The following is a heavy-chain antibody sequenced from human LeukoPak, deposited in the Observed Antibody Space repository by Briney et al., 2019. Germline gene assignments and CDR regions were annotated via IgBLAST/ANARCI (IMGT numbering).Heavy chain of an antibody. Sequence: SETLSLTCTVSGGSTSSYYWSWIRQPPGKGLEWIGYIYYSGSTNYNPSLKSRVTISVDTSKNQFSLKLSSVTAADTAVYYCARIVRGVISPDDAFDIWGQGTMVTVSS. D-gene: IGHD3-10*01. CDR1: GGSTSSYY. J-gene: IGHJ3*02. CDR2: IYYSGST. CDR3: ARIVRGVISPDDAFDI. V-gene: IGHV4-59*01.